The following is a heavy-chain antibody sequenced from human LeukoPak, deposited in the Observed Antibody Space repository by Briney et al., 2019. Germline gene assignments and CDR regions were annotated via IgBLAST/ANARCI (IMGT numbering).Heavy chain of an antibody. Sequence: ASVKVSCKASGYTFTSYGISWVRQAPGQGLEWMGWTSACNGNTNYAQKLQGRVTMTTDTSTSTAYMELRSLRSDDTAVYYCAREIYGDYLFDYWGQGTLVAVSS. J-gene: IGHJ4*02. CDR1: GYTFTSYG. CDR2: TSACNGNT. CDR3: AREIYGDYLFDY. D-gene: IGHD4-17*01. V-gene: IGHV1-18*01.